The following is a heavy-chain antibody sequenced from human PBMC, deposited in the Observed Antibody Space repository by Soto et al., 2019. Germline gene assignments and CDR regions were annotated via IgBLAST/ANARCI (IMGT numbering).Heavy chain of an antibody. J-gene: IGHJ4*02. V-gene: IGHV3-7*05. CDR1: GLIFSGYW. Sequence: EVQLVESGGGLVQPGGSLRLSCAASGLIFSGYWMRWVRQAPGKGLEWVASISPDGSEKYYVDSVRGRFTISRDNAKNSLFLQMNSLTAQDTAFYYCARANGAYGGAEDSWGQGTLVTVSS. CDR3: ARANGAYGGAEDS. D-gene: IGHD2-8*01. CDR2: ISPDGSEK.